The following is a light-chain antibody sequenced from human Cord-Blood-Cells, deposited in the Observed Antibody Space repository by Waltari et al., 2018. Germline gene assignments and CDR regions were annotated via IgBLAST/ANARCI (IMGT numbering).Light chain of an antibody. CDR3: SSYTSSSTWV. V-gene: IGLV2-14*03. CDR1: SSDVGGYNY. Sequence: ALTQPASVSGYPGQSTTISCTGTSSDVGGYNYVSWYQQHPGKAPKLMIYDVSNRPSGVSNRFSGSKSGNPASLTTPGLQAEDEADYYCSSYTSSSTWVFGGGTKLTVL. CDR2: DVS. J-gene: IGLJ3*02.